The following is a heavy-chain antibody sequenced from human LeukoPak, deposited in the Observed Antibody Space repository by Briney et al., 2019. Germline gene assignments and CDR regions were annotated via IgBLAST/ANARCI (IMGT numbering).Heavy chain of an antibody. V-gene: IGHV4-34*01. CDR2: STHSGST. D-gene: IGHD2-2*01. Sequence: SETLSLTCAVYGESFSGHYWTWIRQPPGKGLEWIGESTHSGSTNYNPSLKSRVTISVDTSKNQFSLQLTSVTAADTAVYHCARGRTGAAALDFWGPGTLVTVSS. CDR3: ARGRTGAAALDF. CDR1: GESFSGHY. J-gene: IGHJ4*02.